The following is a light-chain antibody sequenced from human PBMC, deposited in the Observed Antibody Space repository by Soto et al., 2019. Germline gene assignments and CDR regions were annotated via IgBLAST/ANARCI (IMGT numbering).Light chain of an antibody. J-gene: IGKJ1*01. CDR3: QQYGSAPWT. CDR2: AAS. Sequence: EIVLTQSPGTLYWSAGERATLSCRASQSVNNNYLAWYQHKPGQSPRRLIYAASNRASGIPDRFGGSGSGTDFTLTVSRLEPEDFAVYYCQQYGSAPWTFGQGTKVEI. V-gene: IGKV3-20*01. CDR1: QSVNNNY.